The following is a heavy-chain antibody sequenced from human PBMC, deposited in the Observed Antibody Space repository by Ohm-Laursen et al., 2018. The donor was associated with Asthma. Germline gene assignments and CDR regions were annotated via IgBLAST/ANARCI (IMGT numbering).Heavy chain of an antibody. Sequence: SLRLSCSASGFTFSSYGMHWVRQAPGKGLEWVAVISYDGSNKYYADSVKGRFTVSRDNSKNTLYLQMNSLRAEDTAVYYCAKDPYSGGAQGDFDYWGQGTLVTVSS. V-gene: IGHV3-30*18. CDR3: AKDPYSGGAQGDFDY. CDR1: GFTFSSYG. J-gene: IGHJ4*02. D-gene: IGHD2-21*01. CDR2: ISYDGSNK.